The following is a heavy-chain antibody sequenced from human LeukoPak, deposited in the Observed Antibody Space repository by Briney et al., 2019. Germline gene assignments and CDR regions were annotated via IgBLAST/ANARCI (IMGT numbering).Heavy chain of an antibody. CDR1: GVSLSRYY. J-gene: IGHJ6*02. Sequence: PSDTLPLTRTVSGVSLSRYYWRCMRHPPGRARVCRGYKYYSGSTNYNSSLKSRVTISVDTSKNQFSLKLSSVTAAERAVYYCARSDYYDSSGNYYYYGMDVWGQGTTVTVSS. CDR2: KYYSGST. CDR3: ARSDYYDSSGNYYYYGMDV. V-gene: IGHV4-59*07. D-gene: IGHD3-22*01.